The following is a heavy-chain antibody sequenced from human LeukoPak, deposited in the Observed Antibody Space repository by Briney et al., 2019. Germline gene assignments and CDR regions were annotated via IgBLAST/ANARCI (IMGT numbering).Heavy chain of an antibody. J-gene: IGHJ4*02. CDR1: GGSISSSSYY. CDR2: IYYSGST. D-gene: IGHD1-26*01. V-gene: IGHV4-39*01. CDR3: ATVVSWYSGNSFDY. Sequence: KPSETLSLTCTVSGGSISSSSYYWGWIRQPPGKGLEWIGSIYYSGSTYYNPSLKSRVTISVDTSKNQFSLKLSSVTAADTAVYYCATVVSWYSGNSFDYWGQGTLVTVSS.